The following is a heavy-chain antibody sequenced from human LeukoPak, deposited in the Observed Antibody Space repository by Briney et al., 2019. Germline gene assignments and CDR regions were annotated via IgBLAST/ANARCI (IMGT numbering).Heavy chain of an antibody. CDR3: ARISTAAGMGYFFDY. Sequence: ASVKVSCKASGYTFTSYDINWVRQATGQRLEWMGWMNPNSGNTGYAQKFQGRVTMTRNTSISTAYMELSSLRSEDTAVYYCARISTAAGMGYFFDYWGQGTLVTVSS. D-gene: IGHD6-13*01. CDR2: MNPNSGNT. V-gene: IGHV1-8*01. CDR1: GYTFTSYD. J-gene: IGHJ4*02.